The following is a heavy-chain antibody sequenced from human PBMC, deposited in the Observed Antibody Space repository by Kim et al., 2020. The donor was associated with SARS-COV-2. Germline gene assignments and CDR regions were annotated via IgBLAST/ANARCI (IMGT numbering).Heavy chain of an antibody. Sequence: ASVKVSCKASGYTFTSYDINWVRQATGQGLEWMGWMNPNSGNTGYAQKFQGRVTMTRNTSISTAYMELSSLRSEDTAVYYCARGRYYREVTIFGVVSHYYFYYMDVWGKGPTVPVS. CDR3: ARGRYYREVTIFGVVSHYYFYYMDV. CDR1: GYTFTSYD. CDR2: MNPNSGNT. D-gene: IGHD3-3*01. J-gene: IGHJ6*03. V-gene: IGHV1-8*01.